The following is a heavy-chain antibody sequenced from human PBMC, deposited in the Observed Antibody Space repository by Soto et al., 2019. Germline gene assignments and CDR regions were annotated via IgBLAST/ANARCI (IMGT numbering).Heavy chain of an antibody. D-gene: IGHD4-17*01. CDR1: GGSFSGYY. CDR2: ISHSGST. CDR3: ARYGGSHFYYFDS. Sequence: SETLSLTCAVYGGSFSGYYWSWIRQAPGKGLEWIGEISHSGSTNYNPSLKSRVTISLDTSKSQFSLQLSSVTAADTAVYSCARYGGSHFYYFDSWGQGTLVTVSS. V-gene: IGHV4-34*01. J-gene: IGHJ4*02.